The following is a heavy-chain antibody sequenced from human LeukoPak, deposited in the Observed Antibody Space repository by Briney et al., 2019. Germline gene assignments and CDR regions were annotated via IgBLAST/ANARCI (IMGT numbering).Heavy chain of an antibody. D-gene: IGHD1-7*01. CDR1: GYTFSGYY. CDR2: INPNNGDT. V-gene: IGHV1-2*02. CDR3: ARFLIGTKFYFDY. J-gene: IGHJ4*02. Sequence: ASVKVSCKASGYTFSGYYIHWVRQAPGHGLECMGWINPNNGDTVYAQRFQGRVTMTRDTSISTAYMELSRLSFDDTAVYYRARFLIGTKFYFDYWGQGTLVTVSS.